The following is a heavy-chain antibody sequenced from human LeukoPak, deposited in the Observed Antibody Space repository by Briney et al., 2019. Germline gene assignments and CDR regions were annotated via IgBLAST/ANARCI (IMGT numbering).Heavy chain of an antibody. CDR2: ISAYNGNT. CDR1: GYTFTSYA. CDR3: ARAIAAGENWFDP. D-gene: IGHD6-13*01. J-gene: IGHJ5*02. V-gene: IGHV1-18*01. Sequence: ASVKVSCKASGYTFTSYAMHWVRQAPGQRLEWMGWISAYNGNTNYAQKLQGRVTMTTDTSTSTAYMELRSLRSDDTAVYYCARAIAAGENWFDPWGQGTLVTVSS.